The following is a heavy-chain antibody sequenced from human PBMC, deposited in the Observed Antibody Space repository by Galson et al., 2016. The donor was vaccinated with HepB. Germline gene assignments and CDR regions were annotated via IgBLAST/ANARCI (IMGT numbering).Heavy chain of an antibody. J-gene: IGHJ4*02. V-gene: IGHV5-51*01. Sequence: QSGAEVKKPGESLTLSCKVSGYSFTSFWIGWVRQMPGKGLEWMGIIFPGDSDTRYSPSFQGQVTLSADKSISTAYLQWSSLKASDTAIYYCARGVGHYYDSSGYFDYWGQGTLVTVSS. CDR3: ARGVGHYYDSSGYFDY. CDR1: GYSFTSFW. D-gene: IGHD3-22*01. CDR2: IFPGDSDT.